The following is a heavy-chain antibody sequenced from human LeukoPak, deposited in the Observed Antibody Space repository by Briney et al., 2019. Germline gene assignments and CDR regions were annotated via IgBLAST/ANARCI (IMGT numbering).Heavy chain of an antibody. Sequence: GGSLRLSCAASGFTFSDYYMSWIRQAPGKGLEWVSYISSSGSTIYYADSVKGRFTISRDNAKNSLYLQMNSLRAEDTAVYYCARDVRSTVTTVEYYFDYWGQGTLVTVSS. J-gene: IGHJ4*02. CDR2: ISSSGSTI. CDR3: ARDVRSTVTTVEYYFDY. D-gene: IGHD4-11*01. CDR1: GFTFSDYY. V-gene: IGHV3-11*04.